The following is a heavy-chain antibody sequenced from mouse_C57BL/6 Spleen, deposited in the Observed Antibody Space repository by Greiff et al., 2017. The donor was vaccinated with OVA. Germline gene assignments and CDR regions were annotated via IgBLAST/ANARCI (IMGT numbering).Heavy chain of an antibody. D-gene: IGHD1-1*01. J-gene: IGHJ3*01. Sequence: EVQGVESGGDLVKPGGSLKLSCAASGFTFSSYGMSWVRQTPDKRLEWVATISSGGSYTYYPDSVKGRFTISRDNAKKTLYLRMSSLKSEDTAMYYCARQGGSPFAYWGQGTLVSVSA. CDR2: ISSGGSYT. V-gene: IGHV5-6*01. CDR1: GFTFSSYG. CDR3: ARQGGSPFAY.